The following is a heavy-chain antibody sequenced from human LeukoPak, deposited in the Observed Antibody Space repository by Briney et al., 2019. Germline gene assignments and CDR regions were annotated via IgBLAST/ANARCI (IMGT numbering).Heavy chain of an antibody. CDR3: ARVGGGSGYYLDH. D-gene: IGHD3-22*01. CDR2: LFYSGSP. V-gene: IGHV4-59*01. CDR1: GVSISSYY. Sequence: SETLSLTYSFSGVSISSYYWTWIRQPPGKGLEWIGYLFYSGSPNYNASLTSRVTISVDTSKNQFSLKLTSVTAADTAVYYCARVGGGSGYYLDHWGQGTLVTVSS. J-gene: IGHJ4*02.